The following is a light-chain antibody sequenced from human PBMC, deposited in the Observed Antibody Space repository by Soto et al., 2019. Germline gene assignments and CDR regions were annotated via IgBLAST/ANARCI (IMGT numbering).Light chain of an antibody. V-gene: IGKV3-20*01. Sequence: EIVLTQSPGTLSLSPGERATLSCRASQSVSSSYLAWYQQKPGQAPRLLIYGASNRATGIPDRFSGSGSGTDFSLTISRLEPEDFAVYFCQHYDRTFGQGTKVDIK. CDR3: QHYDRT. CDR2: GAS. CDR1: QSVSSSY. J-gene: IGKJ1*01.